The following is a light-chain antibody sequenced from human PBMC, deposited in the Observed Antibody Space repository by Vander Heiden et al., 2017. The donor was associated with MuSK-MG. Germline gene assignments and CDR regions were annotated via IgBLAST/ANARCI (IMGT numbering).Light chain of an antibody. Sequence: QSALNPPRSVSRSPGQSVTISCTGTSSDVGGYNYVSWYQQHPGKAPKRRMYDVSKRPSGVPDRFYGSKSGKKAYLTISGLQTEEDAYYYCCSYAGRTGGFCGGTKLTVL. CDR2: DVS. V-gene: IGLV2-11*01. J-gene: IGLJ2*01. CDR3: CSYAGRTGG. CDR1: SSDVGGYNY.